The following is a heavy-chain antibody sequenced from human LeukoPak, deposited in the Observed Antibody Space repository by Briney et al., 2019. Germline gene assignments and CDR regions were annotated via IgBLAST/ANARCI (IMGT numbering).Heavy chain of an antibody. J-gene: IGHJ4*02. V-gene: IGHV1-69*01. D-gene: IGHD1-26*01. Sequence: SVKVSCKASGGTFSSHAISWVRQAPGQGLEWMGGIIPIFGTANYARKFQGRVTITADESTSTAYMELSSLRSEDTAVYYCARGVRGELAYFDYWGQGTLVTVSS. CDR2: IIPIFGTA. CDR3: ARGVRGELAYFDY. CDR1: GGTFSSHA.